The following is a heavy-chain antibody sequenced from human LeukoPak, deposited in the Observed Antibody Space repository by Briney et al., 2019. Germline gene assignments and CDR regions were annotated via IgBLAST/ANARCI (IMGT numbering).Heavy chain of an antibody. CDR2: INPSGGST. D-gene: IGHD1-14*01. CDR3: ATATTGAFDI. CDR1: GYTFTSYY. J-gene: IGHJ3*02. Sequence: GGSLRLSCAASGYTFTSYYMHWVRQAPGQGLEWMGIINPSGGSTSYAQKFQGRVTMTRDTSTSTVYMELSSLRSEDTAVYYCATATTGAFDIWGQGTMVTVSS. V-gene: IGHV1-46*01.